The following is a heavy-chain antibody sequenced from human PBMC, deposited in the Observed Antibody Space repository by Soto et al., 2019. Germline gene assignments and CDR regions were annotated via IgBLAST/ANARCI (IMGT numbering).Heavy chain of an antibody. CDR1: GFTFSNYG. J-gene: IGHJ3*02. D-gene: IGHD3-22*01. CDR2: FSYDGSNK. CDR3: ARDKTMMGGDAFDI. V-gene: IGHV3-30*03. Sequence: GGSLRLSCAASGFTFSNYGMHWVRQAPGKGLEWVAVFSYDGSNKYYADSVKGRFTISRDNSKNTLYLQMNSLRAEDTAVYYWARDKTMMGGDAFDIWGQGTMVTV.